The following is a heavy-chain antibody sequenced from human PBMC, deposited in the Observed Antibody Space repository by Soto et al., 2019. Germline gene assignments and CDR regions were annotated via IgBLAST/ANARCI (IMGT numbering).Heavy chain of an antibody. Sequence: AVKVSCKASGGTFSSYAISWVRQAPGQGLEWMGGIIPIFGTANYAQKFQGRVTITADESTSTAYMELSSLRSEDTAVYYCASYRGALYFESWGPGILVTVSS. V-gene: IGHV1-69*13. J-gene: IGHJ4*02. CDR1: GGTFSSYA. CDR3: ASYRGALYFES. D-gene: IGHD3-16*01. CDR2: IIPIFGTA.